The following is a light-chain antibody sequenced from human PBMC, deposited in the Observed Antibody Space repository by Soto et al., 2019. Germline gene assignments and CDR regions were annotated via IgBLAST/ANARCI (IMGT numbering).Light chain of an antibody. CDR2: GAS. V-gene: IGKV3-20*01. CDR3: RQYGLSPYT. Sequence: EIVLTQSPGTLSLSPGERATLSCRASQSVSSSYLAWYQQKPGQAPRLLIYGASSRATGIPDRFSGSGSGTDFTLTISRREPEDFAVYYCRQYGLSPYTFGQGTKLEIK. CDR1: QSVSSSY. J-gene: IGKJ2*01.